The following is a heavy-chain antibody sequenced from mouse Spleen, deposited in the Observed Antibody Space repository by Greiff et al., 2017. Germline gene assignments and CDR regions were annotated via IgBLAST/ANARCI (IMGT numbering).Heavy chain of an antibody. V-gene: IGHV5-17*01. D-gene: IGHD1-2*01. J-gene: IGHJ2*01. Sequence: EVKLVESGGGLVKPGGSLKLSCAASGFTFSDYGMHWVRQAPEKGLEWVAYISSGSSTIYYADTVKGRFTISRDNAKNTLFLQMTSLRSEDTAMYYCARTGALPFDYWGQGTTLTVSS. CDR2: ISSGSSTI. CDR3: ARTGALPFDY. CDR1: GFTFSDYG.